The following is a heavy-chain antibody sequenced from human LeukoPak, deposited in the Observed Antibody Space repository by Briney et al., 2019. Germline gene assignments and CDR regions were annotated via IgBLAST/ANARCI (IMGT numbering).Heavy chain of an antibody. CDR3: ARDRGYCSGGSCYSVRPSTYYYGMDV. Sequence: ASVKVSCKASGGTFSSYAISWVRQAPGQGLEWMGRIIPILGIANYAQKFQGRVTITADKSTSTAYMELSSLRSEDTAVYYCARDRGYCSGGSCYSVRPSTYYYGMDVWGQGTTVTVSS. CDR1: GGTFSSYA. V-gene: IGHV1-69*04. CDR2: IIPILGIA. D-gene: IGHD2-15*01. J-gene: IGHJ6*02.